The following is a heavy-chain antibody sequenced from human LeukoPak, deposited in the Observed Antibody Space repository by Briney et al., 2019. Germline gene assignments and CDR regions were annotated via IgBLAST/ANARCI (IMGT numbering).Heavy chain of an antibody. CDR3: ARTTEGGYTYDYFYYSYMDV. CDR1: GGSFSGYY. CDR2: INHSGST. D-gene: IGHD5-18*01. J-gene: IGHJ6*03. V-gene: IGHV4-34*01. Sequence: SETLSLTCAAYGGSFSGYYWSWIVQPPGKGLEWMGEINHSGSTNYNPSLKSRVTISVDTSKNQFSLKLSSVTAADTAVYFCARTTEGGYTYDYFYYSYMDVWGKGTTVTISS.